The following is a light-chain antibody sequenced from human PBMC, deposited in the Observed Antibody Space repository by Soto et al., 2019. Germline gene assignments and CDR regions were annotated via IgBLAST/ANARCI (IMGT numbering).Light chain of an antibody. CDR1: QSVSSSY. V-gene: IGKV3-20*01. J-gene: IGKJ4*01. Sequence: DIVLTQSPGTLSLSPGERATLSCRASQSVSSSYLAWYQQKPGQAPRLLIYGASSRATGIPDRFSGSGSGTDFTLTISSLQSDDFAVYYCQQYNNWPLVTFGGGTKV. CDR2: GAS. CDR3: QQYNNWPLVT.